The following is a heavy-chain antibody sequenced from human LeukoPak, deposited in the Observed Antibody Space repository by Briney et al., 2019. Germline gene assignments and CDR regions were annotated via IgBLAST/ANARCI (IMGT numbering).Heavy chain of an antibody. CDR2: IRYDGSNK. CDR1: GFTLSRYG. V-gene: IGHV3-30*02. CDR3: GRDNYGRVYCLGY. D-gene: IGHD2-15*01. Sequence: GGSLRLSCAASGFTLSRYGMHWVRQAPGKGLEWVAFIRYDGSNKYYGDSVKGRFTISRDNSKNTLHLQMSSLRAEDTAVYYWGRDNYGRVYCLGYWGRGTLVTVSS. J-gene: IGHJ4*02.